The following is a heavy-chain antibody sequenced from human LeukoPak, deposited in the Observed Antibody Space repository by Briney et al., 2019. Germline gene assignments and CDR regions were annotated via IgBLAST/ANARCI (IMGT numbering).Heavy chain of an antibody. CDR1: GGSISSYY. CDR2: ISYSGST. V-gene: IGHV4-59*01. J-gene: IGHJ6*03. Sequence: SETLSLTCSVSGGSISSYYWSWIRQPPGKGLEWIGFISYSGSTNYNPPLKSRVTISVDTSKNQFSLRLSSVTAADTAVYYCASANYYYYYYMDVWGKGTTVTVSS. CDR3: ASANYYYYYYMDV.